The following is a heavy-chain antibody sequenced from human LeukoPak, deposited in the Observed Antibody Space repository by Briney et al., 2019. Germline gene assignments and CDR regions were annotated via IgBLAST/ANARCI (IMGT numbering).Heavy chain of an antibody. V-gene: IGHV4-34*01. CDR1: GGSFSGYY. J-gene: IGHJ4*02. CDR2: INHSGST. CDR3: AREQWLVLAYFDY. D-gene: IGHD6-19*01. Sequence: PSETLSLTCAVYGGSFSGYYWSWIRQPPGKGLEWIGEINHSGSTNYNSSLKCRVAISVDTSKNQFSLKLSSVTAADTAVYYCAREQWLVLAYFDYWGQGTLVTVSS.